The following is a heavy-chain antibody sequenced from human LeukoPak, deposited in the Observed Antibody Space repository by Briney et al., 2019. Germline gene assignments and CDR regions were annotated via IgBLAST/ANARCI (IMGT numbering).Heavy chain of an antibody. V-gene: IGHV3-30*18. CDR1: GFTFSSYG. J-gene: IGHJ4*02. CDR3: AKDGPRWVDYFDY. CDR2: ISYDGSNK. D-gene: IGHD2-15*01. Sequence: GGSLRLSCAASGFTFSSYGMHWVRQAPGKGLEWVAVISYDGSNKYYADSVKGRFTISRDNSKNTLYLQMNSLRAEDTAVYYCAKDGPRWVDYFDYWGQGTLVTVSS.